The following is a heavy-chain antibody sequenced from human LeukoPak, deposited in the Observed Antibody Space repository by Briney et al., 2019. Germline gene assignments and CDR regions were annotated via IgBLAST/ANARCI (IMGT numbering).Heavy chain of an antibody. CDR1: GFTFSNYG. CDR3: AKAGNAYSWNPFDG. Sequence: PGGSLRLSCAGSGFTFSNYGMHWVRQAPGKGLEGVALISYDGSNKYYADSVKGRITTSRDNSQNTLYLQMSSLRAEETAVYYCAKAGNAYSWNPFDGWGQGMLVTASS. D-gene: IGHD1-20*01. V-gene: IGHV3-30*18. J-gene: IGHJ4*02. CDR2: ISYDGSNK.